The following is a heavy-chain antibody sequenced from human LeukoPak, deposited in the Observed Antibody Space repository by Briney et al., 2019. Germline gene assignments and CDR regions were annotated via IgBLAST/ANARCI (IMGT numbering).Heavy chain of an antibody. CDR2: ISAYNGNT. CDR1: GYTFTSYG. J-gene: IGHJ4*02. CDR3: ARGDPWVVRGVMPLDY. V-gene: IGHV1-18*01. Sequence: ASVKVSCKASGYTFTSYGTSWVRRAPGQGLEWMGWISAYNGNTNYAQKLQGRVTMTTDTSTSTAYMELRSLRSDDTAVYYCARGDPWVVRGVMPLDYWGQGTLVTVSS. D-gene: IGHD3-10*01.